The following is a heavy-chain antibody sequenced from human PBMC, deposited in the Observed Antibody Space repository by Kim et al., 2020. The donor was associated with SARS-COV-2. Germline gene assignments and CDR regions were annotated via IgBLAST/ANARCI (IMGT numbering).Heavy chain of an antibody. CDR2: VSGSGASP. CDR1: GFTFKNYG. CDR3: GRIGLAYGTDVDH. V-gene: IGHV3-20*04. J-gene: IGHJ4*02. Sequence: GGSLRLSCAASGFTFKNYGMSWVRQAPGKGLEWVSGVSGSGASPGYADSVMGRFTVSRDNARNTLLLQMDNLRAEDTAVYYCGRIGLAYGTDVDHWGQGT. D-gene: IGHD3-10*01.